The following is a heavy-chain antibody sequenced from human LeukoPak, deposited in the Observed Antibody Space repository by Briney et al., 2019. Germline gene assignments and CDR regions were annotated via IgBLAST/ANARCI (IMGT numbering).Heavy chain of an antibody. V-gene: IGHV1-2*04. CDR1: GYTFTGYY. D-gene: IGHD3-9*01. CDR3: ARDGALTGYPAGGDY. CDR2: INPNSGGT. J-gene: IGHJ4*02. Sequence: ASVKVSCKASGYTFTGYYMHWVRQAPGQGLEWMGWINPNSGGTNYAQKFQGWVTMTRDTPISTAYMELSRLRSDDTAVYYCARDGALTGYPAGGDYWGQGTLVTVSS.